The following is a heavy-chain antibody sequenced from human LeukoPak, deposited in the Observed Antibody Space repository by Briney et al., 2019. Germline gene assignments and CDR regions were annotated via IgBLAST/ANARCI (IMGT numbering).Heavy chain of an antibody. J-gene: IGHJ3*02. Sequence: SVKVSGKASGGTFASYATSWVRQAPGQGLEWMGRIIPILGIANYAQKFQGRVTITADKSTSTAYMELSSLRSEDTAVYYCASFHIDAFDIWGQGTMVTVSS. CDR1: GGTFASYA. V-gene: IGHV1-69*04. CDR2: IIPILGIA. CDR3: ASFHIDAFDI.